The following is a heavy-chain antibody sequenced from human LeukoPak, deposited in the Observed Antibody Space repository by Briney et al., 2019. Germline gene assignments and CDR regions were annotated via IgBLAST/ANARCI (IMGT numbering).Heavy chain of an antibody. V-gene: IGHV3-9*01. Sequence: GRSLGLSCAASGFTFDDYAMHWVRQAPGKGLEWVSGISWNSGSIGYADSVKGRFTISRDNAKNSLYLQMNSLRAEDTALYYCAKASLQWLPEEWGQGTLVTVSS. CDR2: ISWNSGSI. CDR3: AKASLQWLPEE. J-gene: IGHJ4*02. D-gene: IGHD6-19*01. CDR1: GFTFDDYA.